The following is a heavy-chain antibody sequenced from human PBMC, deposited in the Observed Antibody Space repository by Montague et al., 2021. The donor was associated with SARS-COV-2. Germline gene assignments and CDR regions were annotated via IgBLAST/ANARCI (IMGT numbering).Heavy chain of an antibody. CDR2: ISYSGST. J-gene: IGHJ3*02. CDR1: GGSISGYC. V-gene: IGHV4-59*13. D-gene: IGHD3-22*01. Sequence: SQTRSLTCTVSGGSISGYCWSWIRQTPGKGLEWIGYISYSGSTNYSPSLKSRVTISLDTSKNQFSLKLSSVTAADTAVYFCARDLYDSAGYLRDAFDIWGQGKMVTVSS. CDR3: ARDLYDSAGYLRDAFDI.